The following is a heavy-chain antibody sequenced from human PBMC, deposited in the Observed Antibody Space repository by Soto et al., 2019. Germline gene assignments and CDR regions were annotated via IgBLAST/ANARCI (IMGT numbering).Heavy chain of an antibody. V-gene: IGHV1-46*01. D-gene: IGHD3-22*01. CDR3: ARGRMITMIVVVNLDWFDP. J-gene: IGHJ5*02. Sequence: GASVKVSCKASGYTFTSYYMHWVRQAPGQGLEWMGIINPSGGSTSYAQKFQGGVTMTRDTSTSTVYMELSSLRSEDTAVYYCARGRMITMIVVVNLDWFDPWGQGTLVTVSS. CDR1: GYTFTSYY. CDR2: INPSGGST.